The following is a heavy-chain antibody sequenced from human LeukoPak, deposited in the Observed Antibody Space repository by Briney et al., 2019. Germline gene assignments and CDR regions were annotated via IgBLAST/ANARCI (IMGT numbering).Heavy chain of an antibody. Sequence: PGGSLRLSCAASGFTFSGSAMHWVRQASGKGLEWVGRIRSKANSYATAYAASVKGRFTISRGDSKNMAYLQMNSLKTEDTAVYYCTRHKPNNRYGNFDYWGQGTLVTVSS. V-gene: IGHV3-73*01. CDR2: IRSKANSYAT. D-gene: IGHD4-17*01. J-gene: IGHJ4*02. CDR3: TRHKPNNRYGNFDY. CDR1: GFTFSGSA.